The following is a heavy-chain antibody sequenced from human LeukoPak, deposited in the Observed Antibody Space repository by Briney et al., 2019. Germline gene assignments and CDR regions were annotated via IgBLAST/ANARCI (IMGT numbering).Heavy chain of an antibody. CDR3: ARGMGTGTSCYHY. Sequence: SETLSLTCTVSGGSISSYYWSWIRQPPGKGLEWIGYIYYSGSTNYNPSLKSRVTISVDTSKSQFSLKLSSVTAADTAVYYCARGMGTGTSCYHYWGQGTLVTVSS. CDR2: IYYSGST. D-gene: IGHD2-2*01. CDR1: GGSISSYY. J-gene: IGHJ4*02. V-gene: IGHV4-59*01.